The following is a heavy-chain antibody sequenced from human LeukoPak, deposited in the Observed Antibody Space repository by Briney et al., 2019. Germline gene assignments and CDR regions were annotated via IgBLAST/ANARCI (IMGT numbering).Heavy chain of an antibody. D-gene: IGHD5-12*01. CDR3: ARDRNSGYSGYALDC. V-gene: IGHV3-21*01. Sequence: GGSLRLTCAASGFTFSNYSMNWVRQAPGKGLEWVSSISTSSSYIYYADSVKGRFTISRDNAKNSLYLQMNSLRAEDTAVYYCARDRNSGYSGYALDCWGQGTLVTVSS. J-gene: IGHJ4*02. CDR2: ISTSSSYI. CDR1: GFTFSNYS.